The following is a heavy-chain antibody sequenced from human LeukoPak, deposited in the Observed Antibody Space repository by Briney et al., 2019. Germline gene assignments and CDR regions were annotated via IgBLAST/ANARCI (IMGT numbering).Heavy chain of an antibody. D-gene: IGHD3-3*01. J-gene: IGHJ4*02. V-gene: IGHV4-4*07. CDR3: ARDKAIFGVVITPHLVDY. CDR2: IYTSGST. Sequence: PSETLSLTCTVSGGSISSYYWSWIRQPAGKGLEWIGRIYTSGSTNYNPSLKSRVTMSVDTSKNQFSLKLSSVTAADTAVYYCARDKAIFGVVITPHLVDYWGQGTLVTVSS. CDR1: GGSISSYY.